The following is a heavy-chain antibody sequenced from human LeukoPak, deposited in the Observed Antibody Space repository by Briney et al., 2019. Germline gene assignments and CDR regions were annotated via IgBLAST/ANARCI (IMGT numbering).Heavy chain of an antibody. J-gene: IGHJ3*02. Sequence: PSETLSLTCTVSGGSISSYYWSWIRQPPGKGLEWIGYIYYTGGTNYNPSLKSRVTISVDTSKNQFSLKLTSVTAADTAVYYCAREVYRGKGKGLFRDGECNAFDIWGQGTMVTVSS. CDR1: GGSISSYY. CDR3: AREVYRGKGKGLFRDGECNAFDI. V-gene: IGHV4-59*01. CDR2: IYYTGGT. D-gene: IGHD3-10*01.